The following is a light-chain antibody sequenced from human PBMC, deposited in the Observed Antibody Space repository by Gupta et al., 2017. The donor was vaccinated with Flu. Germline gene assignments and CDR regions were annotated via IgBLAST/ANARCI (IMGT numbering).Light chain of an antibody. CDR2: DAR. J-gene: IGKJ4*01. V-gene: IGKV3-11*01. CDR1: QSVSYF. Sequence: SPANSSFCEDERTTRSGRHSQSVSYFFEWQQQKPKQAPRLIISDARNRGSGTSSWFSGGGWTKDFTLTSSLREDEDFAVYYEQPRSVSFTFGRGTKVEIK. CDR3: QPRSVSFT.